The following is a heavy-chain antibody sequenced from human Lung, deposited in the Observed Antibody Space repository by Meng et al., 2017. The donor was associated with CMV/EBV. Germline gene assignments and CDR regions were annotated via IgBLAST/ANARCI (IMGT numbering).Heavy chain of an antibody. V-gene: IGHV3-21*01. CDR2: ISETSSYI. CDR1: GLTFNSYA. D-gene: IGHD1-1*01. Sequence: SMRLSCAASGLTFNSYAMNWVRQAPGKGLEWVSYISETSSYIYYADSVKGRFTISRDNANNSLYLQMHSLRAEDTALYYCVRDWKYSWGQGTLVTVSS. CDR3: VRDWKYS. J-gene: IGHJ4*02.